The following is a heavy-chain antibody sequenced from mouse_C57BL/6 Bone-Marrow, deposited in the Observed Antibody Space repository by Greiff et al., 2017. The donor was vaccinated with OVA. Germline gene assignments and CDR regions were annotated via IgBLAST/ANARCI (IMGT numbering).Heavy chain of an antibody. CDR2: IYPRSGNT. CDR3: ARGGVTTVVAPYFDY. CDR1: GYTFTSYG. J-gene: IGHJ2*01. Sequence: QVQLQQSGAELARPGASVKLSCKASGYTFTSYGISWVKQRTGQGLEWIGEIYPRSGNTYYNEKFKGKATLTADKSSSTAYMELRSLTSEDSAVYFCARGGVTTVVAPYFDYWGQGTTLTVSS. D-gene: IGHD1-1*01. V-gene: IGHV1-81*01.